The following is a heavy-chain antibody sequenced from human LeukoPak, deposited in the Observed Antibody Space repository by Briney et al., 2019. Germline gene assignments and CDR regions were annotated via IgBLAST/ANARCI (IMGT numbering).Heavy chain of an antibody. J-gene: IGHJ1*01. CDR1: GGSISSYY. Sequence: SETLSLTCTVSGGSISSYYWSWIRQPPGKGVEWIGYIHYSGSTKYNPSLKSRVTISVDTSKNQFSLKLSSVTAADTAVYYCARPHRGGYRSSTSCYRYFQHWGQGTLVTVSS. D-gene: IGHD2-2*01. V-gene: IGHV4-59*12. CDR2: IHYSGST. CDR3: ARPHRGGYRSSTSCYRYFQH.